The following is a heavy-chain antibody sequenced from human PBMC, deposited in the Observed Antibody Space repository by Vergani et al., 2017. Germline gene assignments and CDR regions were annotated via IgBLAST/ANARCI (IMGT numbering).Heavy chain of an antibody. CDR1: GFTFSGHA. Sequence: EVQLLESGGGVVQPGGSLRLSCAASGFTFSGHAMSWVRQAPGKGLGWVSGITSSGRTTNYADSVNGRFTISRDNSKDTLYLQMNNVRADDTAVYYCAKELIVPGAVPIVTPFDHWGQGTLVTVSS. D-gene: IGHD6-13*01. J-gene: IGHJ4*02. CDR3: AKELIVPGAVPIVTPFDH. CDR2: ITSSGRTT. V-gene: IGHV3-23*01.